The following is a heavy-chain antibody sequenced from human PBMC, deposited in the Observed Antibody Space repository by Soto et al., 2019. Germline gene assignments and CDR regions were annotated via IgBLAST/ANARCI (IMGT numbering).Heavy chain of an antibody. V-gene: IGHV1-8*02. D-gene: IGHD6-13*01. CDR3: GRGPSPRAPAGGTPYYYAMDV. J-gene: IGHJ6*02. Sequence: GPSVKVSCKTSGYDFTAYDINLVRQASGQGLEWMGWMNPINGATGSARRFQGRVSMTRNTATGTAYLELTSLRSDDTGVYYCGRGPSPRAPAGGTPYYYAMDVWGQGTTVTVSS. CDR2: MNPINGAT. CDR1: GYDFTAYD.